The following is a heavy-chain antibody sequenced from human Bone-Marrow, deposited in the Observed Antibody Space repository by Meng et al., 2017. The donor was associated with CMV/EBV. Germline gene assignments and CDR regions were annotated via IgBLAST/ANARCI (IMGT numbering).Heavy chain of an antibody. J-gene: IGHJ4*02. D-gene: IGHD6-19*01. CDR1: GGSFSGYY. CDR2: INHSGST. V-gene: IGHV4-34*01. CDR3: ARAQAVAGRFCVY. Sequence: QVQLRQWGPGRLKPSQARSLTSAVYGGSFSGYYWSWIRQPPGKGLEWIGEINHSGSTNYNPSLKSRVTISVDTSKNQFSLKLSSVTAADTAVYYCARAQAVAGRFCVYWGQGTLVTVSS.